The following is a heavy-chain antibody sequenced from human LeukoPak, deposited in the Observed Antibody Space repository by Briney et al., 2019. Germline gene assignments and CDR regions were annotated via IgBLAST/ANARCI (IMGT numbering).Heavy chain of an antibody. Sequence: GESLKISCKGSGYSFTSYWTGWVRQMPGKGLEWMGIIYPGDSDTRYSPSFQGQVTISADKSISTAYLQWSSLKASDTAMYYCARLSRWGVHYYYYGMDVWGQGTTVTVSS. D-gene: IGHD3-10*01. V-gene: IGHV5-51*01. J-gene: IGHJ6*02. CDR3: ARLSRWGVHYYYYGMDV. CDR2: IYPGDSDT. CDR1: GYSFTSYW.